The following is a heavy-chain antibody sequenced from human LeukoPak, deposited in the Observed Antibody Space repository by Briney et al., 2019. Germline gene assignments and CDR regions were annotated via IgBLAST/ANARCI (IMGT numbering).Heavy chain of an antibody. V-gene: IGHV3-30*18. CDR1: GFTFSSFG. CDR2: ISYDGSYK. Sequence: GGTLRFSCAASGFTFSSFGMHWVRQAPGKGLEGVAVISYDGSYKNYVDSGKGRFTISRDISKDKMDLQRNSLRDADVADYSCAKRLGYYDSSEGYFAQWGQGTLVTVSS. D-gene: IGHD3-22*01. CDR3: AKRLGYYDSSEGYFAQ. J-gene: IGHJ4*02.